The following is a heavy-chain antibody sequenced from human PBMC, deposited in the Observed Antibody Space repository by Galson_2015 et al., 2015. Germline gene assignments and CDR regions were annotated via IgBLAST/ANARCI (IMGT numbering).Heavy chain of an antibody. V-gene: IGHV1-3*01. D-gene: IGHD6-6*01. CDR2: INAGNGNT. CDR1: GYTFTNYA. J-gene: IGHJ4*02. CDR3: ARGPSTSGD. Sequence: SVKVSCKASGYTFTNYALHWARQAPGQRLEWMGWINAGNGNTKYSQKFQGRVIITRDTSASTVYMELSSLRSDDTAVYYCARGPSTSGDWGQGTLVTVSS.